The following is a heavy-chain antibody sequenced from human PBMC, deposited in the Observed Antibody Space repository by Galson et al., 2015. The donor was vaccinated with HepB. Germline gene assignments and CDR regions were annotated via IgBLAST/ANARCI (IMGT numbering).Heavy chain of an antibody. CDR2: IDPTDSYI. CDR1: GYNFNNYW. V-gene: IGHV5-10-1*01. Sequence: QSGAEVKKPGESLRISCKGSGYNFNNYWIAWVRQKPGKGLEWMGTIDPTDSYINYSPSFRRRVSISVDKSISTAFLQWGSLQASDTAMYFCARRTSQELGIRWFDPWGQGTLVTVSS. D-gene: IGHD3-10*01. J-gene: IGHJ5*02. CDR3: ARRTSQELGIRWFDP.